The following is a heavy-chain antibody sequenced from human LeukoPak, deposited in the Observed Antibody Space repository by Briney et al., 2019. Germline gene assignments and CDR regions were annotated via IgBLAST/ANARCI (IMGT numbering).Heavy chain of an antibody. D-gene: IGHD1-1*01. J-gene: IGHJ3*02. V-gene: IGHV3-9*01. Sequence: PGRSLRLSCAASGFTFDDYAMHWVRQAPGKGLEWVSGISWNSGSIGYADSVKGRFTISRDNAKNSLYLQMNSLRAEDTALYYCGRELEKGAFDIWGQGTMVTVSS. CDR3: GRELEKGAFDI. CDR2: ISWNSGSI. CDR1: GFTFDDYA.